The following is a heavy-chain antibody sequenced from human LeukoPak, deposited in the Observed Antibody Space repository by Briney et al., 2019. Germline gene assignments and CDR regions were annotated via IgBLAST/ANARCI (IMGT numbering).Heavy chain of an antibody. V-gene: IGHV3-30*18. CDR1: GFTFSSYG. D-gene: IGHD2-2*01. Sequence: PGGSLRLSCAASGFTFSSYGMHWVRQAPGKGLEWVALISYDGSEKYYADSVKGRFTISRDNSKDTLYVQMNSLRAEDTALYYCAKRGADCVSASCLTDYWGQGTLVTVSS. CDR2: ISYDGSEK. J-gene: IGHJ4*02. CDR3: AKRGADCVSASCLTDY.